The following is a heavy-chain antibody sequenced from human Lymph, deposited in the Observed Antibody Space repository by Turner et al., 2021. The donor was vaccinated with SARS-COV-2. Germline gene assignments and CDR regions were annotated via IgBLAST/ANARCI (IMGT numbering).Heavy chain of an antibody. V-gene: IGHV1-8*02. Sequence: QVQLVQSGAAVTKPGASVQVSCKAPGYTFTSYDINWVRQATGQGLEWMGWMNPNSGNTGYAQKFQGRVTMTRNTSISTAYMELSSLRSEDTAVYYCARGRYSGGGMDVWGQGTTVTVSS. CDR1: GYTFTSYD. J-gene: IGHJ6*02. CDR2: MNPNSGNT. CDR3: ARGRYSGGGMDV. D-gene: IGHD1-26*01.